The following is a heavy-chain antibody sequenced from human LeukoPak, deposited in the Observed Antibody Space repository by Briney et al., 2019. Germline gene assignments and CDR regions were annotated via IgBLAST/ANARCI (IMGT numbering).Heavy chain of an antibody. CDR1: GGPFSGYY. Sequence: PSETLSLTCAVYGGPFSGYYWSWIRQPPGKGLEWIGEINHSGSTNYNPSLKSRVTISVDTSKNQFSLKLSSVTAADTAVYYCAREGGPRFLRGYRPNDAFDIWGQGTMVTVSS. CDR3: AREGGPRFLRGYRPNDAFDI. CDR2: INHSGST. D-gene: IGHD2/OR15-2a*01. V-gene: IGHV4-34*01. J-gene: IGHJ3*02.